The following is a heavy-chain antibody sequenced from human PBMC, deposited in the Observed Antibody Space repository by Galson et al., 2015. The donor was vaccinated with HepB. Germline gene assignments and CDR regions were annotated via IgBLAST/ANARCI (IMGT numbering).Heavy chain of an antibody. CDR1: GYSFISYW. J-gene: IGHJ3*02. CDR3: ARHLTFLHSSGYSDAFDI. CDR2: IDPSDSYT. Sequence: QSGAEVKKPGESLRISCKGSGYSFISYWISWVRQMPGKGLEWMGRIDPSDSYTNYSPSFQGHVTISADKSISTAYLQWSSLKASDTAMYYCARHLTFLHSSGYSDAFDIWGQGTMVTVSS. V-gene: IGHV5-10-1*01. D-gene: IGHD3-22*01.